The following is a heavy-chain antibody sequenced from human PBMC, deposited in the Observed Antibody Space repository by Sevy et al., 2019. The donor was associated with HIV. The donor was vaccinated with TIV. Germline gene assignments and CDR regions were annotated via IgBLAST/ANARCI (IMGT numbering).Heavy chain of an antibody. CDR3: ARAKSQLEIPAFDV. J-gene: IGHJ3*01. CDR2: ISSRGRTT. V-gene: IGHV3-11*04. CDR1: GFIFSDFY. D-gene: IGHD1-1*01. Sequence: GGSLRLSCAASGFIFSDFYMTWIRQAPGKGLDWVSYISSRGRTTYYAGTVKGRFTISRDNDKNSMFLEMNSLRADDTAMYYCARAKSQLEIPAFDVWGQGTMVTVSS.